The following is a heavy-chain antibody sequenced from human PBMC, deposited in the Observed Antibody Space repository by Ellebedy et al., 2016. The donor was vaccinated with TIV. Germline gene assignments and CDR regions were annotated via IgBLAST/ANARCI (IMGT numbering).Heavy chain of an antibody. Sequence: PGGSLRLSCAASGFNFRSYWTTWVRQAPGKGLEWVAKIRQEGDEIYYVESVKGRFTISRDNAKNSLFLQMNSLRVEDTAVYYCARRASYGDYAVQVNPWFDPWGQGTLVTVSS. J-gene: IGHJ5*02. D-gene: IGHD4-17*01. CDR3: ARRASYGDYAVQVNPWFDP. V-gene: IGHV3-7*01. CDR2: IRQEGDEI. CDR1: GFNFRSYW.